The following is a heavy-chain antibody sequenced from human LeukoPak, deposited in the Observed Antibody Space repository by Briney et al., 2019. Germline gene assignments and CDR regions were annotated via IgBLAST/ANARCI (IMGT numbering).Heavy chain of an antibody. CDR2: VHGRN. CDR3: AKDQPADGYNSI. J-gene: IGHJ4*02. CDR1: GFIFRNYG. D-gene: IGHD5-24*01. V-gene: IGHV3-23*01. Sequence: GGSLRLTCAASGFIFRNYGMSWVRQAPGKGLEWVSTVHGRNYYADSVKGRFTISRDDSRSTLYLQMDNLRAEDTAVYYCAKDQPADGYNSIWGQGTLVTVSS.